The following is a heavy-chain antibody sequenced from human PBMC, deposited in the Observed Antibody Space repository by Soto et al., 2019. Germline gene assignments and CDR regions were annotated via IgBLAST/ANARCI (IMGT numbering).Heavy chain of an antibody. Sequence: SETLSLTCTVSGGSISSGGYYWSWIRQHPGKGLEWIGYIYYSGSTYYNPSLKSRVTISVDTSKNQFSLKLSSVTAADTAVYYCARNYGSGSPFDYWGQGTLVTVSS. CDR3: ARNYGSGSPFDY. D-gene: IGHD3-10*01. J-gene: IGHJ4*02. CDR2: IYYSGST. V-gene: IGHV4-31*03. CDR1: GGSISSGGYY.